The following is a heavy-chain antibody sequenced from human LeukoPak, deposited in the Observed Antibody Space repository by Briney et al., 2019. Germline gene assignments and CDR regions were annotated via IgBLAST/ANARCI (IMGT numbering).Heavy chain of an antibody. D-gene: IGHD4-11*01. Sequence: PGGSLRLSCAASGFIFSHYGMHWVRQAPGKGLEWVADIWSDGSNRFYADSVKGRFTISRDNSQNTVFLQMNSLRAEDTAMYYCARDAQRGFDYSNSLEYWGHGTLVTVSS. J-gene: IGHJ4*01. CDR1: GFIFSHYG. CDR3: ARDAQRGFDYSNSLEY. V-gene: IGHV3-33*01. CDR2: IWSDGSNR.